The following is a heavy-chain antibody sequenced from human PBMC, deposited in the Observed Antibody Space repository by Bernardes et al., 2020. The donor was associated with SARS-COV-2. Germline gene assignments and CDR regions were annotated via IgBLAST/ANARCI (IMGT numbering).Heavy chain of an antibody. CDR3: AREGYRNYYDSSGYYPYYYGMDV. D-gene: IGHD3-22*01. Sequence: SETLSLTCTVSGGSISSGDYYWSWIRQPPGKGLEWIGYIYYSGSTYYNPSLKSRVTISVDTSKNQFSLKLSSVTAADTAVYYCAREGYRNYYDSSGYYPYYYGMDVWGQGTTVTVSS. CDR1: GGSISSGDYY. V-gene: IGHV4-30-4*01. CDR2: IYYSGST. J-gene: IGHJ6*02.